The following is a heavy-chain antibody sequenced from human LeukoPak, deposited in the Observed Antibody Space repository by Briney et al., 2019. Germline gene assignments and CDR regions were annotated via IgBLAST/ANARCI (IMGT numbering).Heavy chain of an antibody. CDR2: NYWNDDK. J-gene: IGHJ4*02. CDR3: AHSLYDSSGYYYFDY. D-gene: IGHD3-22*01. Sequence: SGPTLVKPTQTLTLTCTFSGFSLSTSGVAVGWIRQPPGKALEWLALNYWNDDKRYSPSLKSRFTITKDTSKYRVVLTMTNMDPVDTATYYCAHSLYDSSGYYYFDYWGQGTLVTVSS. V-gene: IGHV2-5*01. CDR1: GFSLSTSGVA.